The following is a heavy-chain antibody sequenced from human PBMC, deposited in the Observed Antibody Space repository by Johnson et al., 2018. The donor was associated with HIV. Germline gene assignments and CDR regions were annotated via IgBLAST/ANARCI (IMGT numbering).Heavy chain of an antibody. CDR3: AKGKYCRGENCYSEFGVFDDAFDI. V-gene: IGHV3-11*04. D-gene: IGHD2-15*01. Sequence: QVQLVESGGGLVKPGGSLRLSCAASGFTFSDYYMSWIRQAPGKGLEWVSYISSSGSTIYYADSVKGRFTISRDHAKTSLYLQMNSLRAEDTAVYYCAKGKYCRGENCYSEFGVFDDAFDIWGQGTMVTVSS. CDR1: GFTFSDYY. J-gene: IGHJ3*02. CDR2: ISSSGSTI.